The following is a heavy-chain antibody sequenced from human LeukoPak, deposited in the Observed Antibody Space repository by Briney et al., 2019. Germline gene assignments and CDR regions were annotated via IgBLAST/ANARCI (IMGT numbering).Heavy chain of an antibody. CDR2: INPSGGST. CDR3: ARVHKEGGSYVSEREAFDI. D-gene: IGHD1-26*01. J-gene: IGHJ3*02. Sequence: ASVKVSCKASGYTFTSYYMHWVQQAPGQGLEWVGIINPSGGSTSYAQKFQGRVTMTRDTSTSTVYMELSSLRSEDTAVYYCARVHKEGGSYVSEREAFDIWGQGTMVTVSS. V-gene: IGHV1-46*01. CDR1: GYTFTSYY.